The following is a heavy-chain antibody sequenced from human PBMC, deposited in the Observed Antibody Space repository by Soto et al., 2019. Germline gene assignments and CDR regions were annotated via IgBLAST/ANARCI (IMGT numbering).Heavy chain of an antibody. Sequence: GASVKVSCKXSGYTLTELSMHWVRQAPGKGLEWMGGFDPEDGETIYAQKFQGRVTMTEDTSTDTAYMELSSLRSEDTAVYYCATSRITIFGVVIPGVYWGQGTLVTVSS. V-gene: IGHV1-24*01. CDR1: GYTLTELS. CDR2: FDPEDGET. J-gene: IGHJ4*02. D-gene: IGHD3-3*01. CDR3: ATSRITIFGVVIPGVY.